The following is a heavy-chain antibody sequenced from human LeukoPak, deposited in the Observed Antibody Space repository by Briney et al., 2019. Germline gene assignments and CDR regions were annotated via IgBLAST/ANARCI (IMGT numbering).Heavy chain of an antibody. D-gene: IGHD1-26*01. V-gene: IGHV1-69*01. CDR3: ARGVVGATTGAYSFDY. J-gene: IGHJ4*02. CDR2: IIPIFGTA. CDR1: GGTFSSYA. Sequence: SVKVSCKASGGTFSSYAISWVRQAPGQGLEWMGGIIPIFGTANYAQKFQGRVTIIADESTSTAYMELSSLRSEDTAVYYCARGVVGATTGAYSFDYWGRGTQVTVSS.